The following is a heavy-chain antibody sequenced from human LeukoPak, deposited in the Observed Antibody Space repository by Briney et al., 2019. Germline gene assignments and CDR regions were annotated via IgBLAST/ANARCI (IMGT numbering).Heavy chain of an antibody. D-gene: IGHD6-19*01. V-gene: IGHV3-48*03. CDR3: ARALNSGWYYFDY. Sequence: GGSLRLSCAASGFIFSSYEMNWVRQAPGKGLEWVSYISSRGTTIYYADSVKGRFTISRDNAKNSLYLQMNSLRAEDTAVYYCARALNSGWYYFDYWGQGTLVTVSS. CDR2: ISSRGTTI. J-gene: IGHJ4*02. CDR1: GFIFSSYE.